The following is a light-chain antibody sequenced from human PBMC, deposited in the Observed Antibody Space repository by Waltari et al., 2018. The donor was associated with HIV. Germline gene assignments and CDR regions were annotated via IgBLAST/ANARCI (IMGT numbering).Light chain of an antibody. CDR3: QQYYKTPPT. J-gene: IGKJ4*01. CDR1: QSISGW. V-gene: IGKV4-1*01. Sequence: DNQMTKSPPTLSESIGDRVTITCRASQSISGWLAWYQQKQGQPPRLLVSWASTRESGVPDRFSGSGSGTDFTLTISSLQAEDVAVYYCQQYYKTPPTFGGGTKVEIK. CDR2: WAS.